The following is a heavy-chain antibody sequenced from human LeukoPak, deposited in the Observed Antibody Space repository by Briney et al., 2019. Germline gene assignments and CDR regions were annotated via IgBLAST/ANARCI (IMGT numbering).Heavy chain of an antibody. Sequence: PGGSLKLSCAASVFTFSGSAMHWVRRASGGGVEGVGRIRSKANSYATAYAASVKGRFTISRDDSKNTAYLQMNSLKTEDTAVYYCTRHAARYCSGGSCYGNDYWGQGTLVTVSS. J-gene: IGHJ4*02. CDR2: IRSKANSYAT. V-gene: IGHV3-73*01. CDR1: VFTFSGSA. CDR3: TRHAARYCSGGSCYGNDY. D-gene: IGHD2-15*01.